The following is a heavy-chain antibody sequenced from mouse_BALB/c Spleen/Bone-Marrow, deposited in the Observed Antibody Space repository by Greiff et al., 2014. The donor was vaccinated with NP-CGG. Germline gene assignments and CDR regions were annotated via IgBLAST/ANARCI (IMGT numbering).Heavy chain of an antibody. V-gene: IGHV1-54*01. Sequence: LQESGAELVRPGTSVKVSCKASGYAFTNYLIEWVKQRPGQGLEWIGMINPGSGGTNYNEKFKGKATLTADKSSSTAYMQLSSLTSDDSAAYFCARRAGSYFDYWGQGTTLTVSS. CDR2: INPGSGGT. D-gene: IGHD1-2*01. CDR1: GYAFTNYL. J-gene: IGHJ2*01. CDR3: ARRAGSYFDY.